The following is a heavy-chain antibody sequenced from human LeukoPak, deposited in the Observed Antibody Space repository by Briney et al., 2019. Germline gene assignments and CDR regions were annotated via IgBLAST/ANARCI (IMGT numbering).Heavy chain of an antibody. D-gene: IGHD2-8*01. Sequence: GESLKISCKGSGYIFTTYWIGWVRQMPGKGLEWMGIIYPGDSDTKYSPSFQGQVTISADKSISTAYLQWSSLKASDTAMYYCARQRGVNVWHFDYWGQGTLVTVSS. CDR2: IYPGDSDT. V-gene: IGHV5-51*01. J-gene: IGHJ4*02. CDR1: GYIFTTYW. CDR3: ARQRGVNVWHFDY.